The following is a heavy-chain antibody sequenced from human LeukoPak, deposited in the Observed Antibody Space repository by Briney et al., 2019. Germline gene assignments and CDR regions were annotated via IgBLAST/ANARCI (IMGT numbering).Heavy chain of an antibody. D-gene: IGHD4-23*01. CDR2: ISRTSEYI. Sequence: PGGSLRLSCAASGFSFSIYFMNWVRQAPGKGLEWVSSISRTSEYIHYADSVRGRFAISRDNAKNSLYLQMNSLRAEDTAVYYCARDSDGGNSWFDYWGQGTLVTVSS. V-gene: IGHV3-21*04. CDR3: ARDSDGGNSWFDY. CDR1: GFSFSIYF. J-gene: IGHJ4*02.